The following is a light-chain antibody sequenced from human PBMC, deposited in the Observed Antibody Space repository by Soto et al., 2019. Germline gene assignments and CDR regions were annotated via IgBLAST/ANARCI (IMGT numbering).Light chain of an antibody. CDR2: EGS. Sequence: QSVLTQPASVSGSPGQSITISCSGTSSGVGSYNLVSWYQQHPGKAPKLMIYEGSKRPSGVSNRFSGSKSGNTASLTISGLQAEYEADYYCCSYASSSTLFGGGTKLTVL. V-gene: IGLV2-23*01. CDR1: SSGVGSYNL. J-gene: IGLJ2*01. CDR3: CSYASSSTL.